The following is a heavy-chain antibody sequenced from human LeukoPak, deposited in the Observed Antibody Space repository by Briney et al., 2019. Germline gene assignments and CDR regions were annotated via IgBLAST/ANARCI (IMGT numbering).Heavy chain of an antibody. CDR3: ARDGRYYDSSGYPNWFDP. CDR2: ISYNGVRK. CDR1: GFTFSDYA. J-gene: IGHJ5*02. Sequence: PGGSLRLSCTVSGFTFSDYAMHWLRQAPGKGLEWVAMISYNGVRKDYADSMEGRFTISRDNSKNTLYLQITTLRTEDTAVYYCARDGRYYDSSGYPNWFDPWGQGTLVTVSS. V-gene: IGHV3-30-3*01. D-gene: IGHD3-22*01.